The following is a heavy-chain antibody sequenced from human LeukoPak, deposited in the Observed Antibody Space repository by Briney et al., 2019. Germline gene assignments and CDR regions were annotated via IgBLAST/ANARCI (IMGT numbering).Heavy chain of an antibody. J-gene: IGHJ3*02. CDR1: GFTFSSYA. CDR2: ISGSGGST. V-gene: IGHV3-23*01. D-gene: IGHD6-19*01. Sequence: PGGSLRLSCAVSGFTFSSYAMSWVRQAPGKGLEWVSAISGSGGSTYYADSVKGRFTISRDNSKNTLYLQMNSLRAEDTAVYYCAKEIYSGWYVNDAFDIWGQGTMVTVSS. CDR3: AKEIYSGWYVNDAFDI.